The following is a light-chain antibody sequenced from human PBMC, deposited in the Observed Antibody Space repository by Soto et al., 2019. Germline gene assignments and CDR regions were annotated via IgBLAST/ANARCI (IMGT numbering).Light chain of an antibody. Sequence: EIVLTQSPGTLSLSPGERATLSCRASQSVSSSYLAWYQQKPGQAPRLLIYGASSRATGIPDRFSGSGSGTDFTLTISRLETEDFAVYYCQQYGSSPLFTFGPGTKVDI. CDR2: GAS. V-gene: IGKV3-20*01. J-gene: IGKJ3*01. CDR1: QSVSSSY. CDR3: QQYGSSPLFT.